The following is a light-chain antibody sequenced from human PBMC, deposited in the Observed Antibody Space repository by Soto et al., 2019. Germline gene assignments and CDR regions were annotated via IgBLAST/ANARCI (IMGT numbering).Light chain of an antibody. J-gene: IGKJ5*01. Sequence: EIGMTQCTSTLYSSVGDGVSITCRASQNIRNWLAWYQQKPGKAPNPLIYDASSLKSGVPARFSGSGSGTEFTLTISSLQPDDFATYYCQQYNTYSTFGHGTRLEIK. V-gene: IGKV1-5*01. CDR2: DAS. CDR1: QNIRNW. CDR3: QQYNTYST.